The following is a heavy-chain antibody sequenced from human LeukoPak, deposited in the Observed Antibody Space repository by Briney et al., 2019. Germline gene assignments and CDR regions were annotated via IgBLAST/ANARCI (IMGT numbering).Heavy chain of an antibody. CDR1: GGSLSSSIYY. J-gene: IGHJ4*02. Sequence: PSETLSLTCTVSGGSLSSSIYYWGWIRQPRGRGLEWIESIYYSGSTSYNPSPKSRVTISVHTSKNQFSLKLTSVTAADTAVYYCASRNDILTGYVFDYWGQGTLVTVSS. CDR3: ASRNDILTGYVFDY. V-gene: IGHV4-39*01. CDR2: IYYSGST. D-gene: IGHD3-9*01.